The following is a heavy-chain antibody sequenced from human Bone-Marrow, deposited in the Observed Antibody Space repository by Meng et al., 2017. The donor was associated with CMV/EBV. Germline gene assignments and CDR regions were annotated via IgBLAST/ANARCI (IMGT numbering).Heavy chain of an antibody. V-gene: IGHV1-2*02. J-gene: IGHJ4*02. D-gene: IGHD3-22*01. Sequence: ASVKVSCKTSGYTFISYGINWVRQAPGQGLEWMGWINPNNGDTNYAQKFQGRATMTRDTSITTAYMELSRLRSDDTAVYYCAFNYDSTETTDYWGQGTLVTVSS. CDR3: AFNYDSTETTDY. CDR1: GYTFISYG. CDR2: INPNNGDT.